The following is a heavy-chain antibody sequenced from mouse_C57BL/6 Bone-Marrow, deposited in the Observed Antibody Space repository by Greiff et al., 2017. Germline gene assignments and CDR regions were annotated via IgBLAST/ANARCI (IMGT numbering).Heavy chain of an antibody. D-gene: IGHD3-3*01. CDR2: IRSKSSNYAT. J-gene: IGHJ3*01. Sequence: DVKLVESGGGLVQPAGSLKLSCAASGFSFNTYAMNWVRQAPGKGLEWVARIRSKSSNYATYYAASGKDRFTISRADSQSMLYLHMNNLKTDDTAMYYGGGVGGRRFAYWGQGTLVTVSA. V-gene: IGHV10-3*01. CDR3: GGVGGRRFAY. CDR1: GFSFNTYA.